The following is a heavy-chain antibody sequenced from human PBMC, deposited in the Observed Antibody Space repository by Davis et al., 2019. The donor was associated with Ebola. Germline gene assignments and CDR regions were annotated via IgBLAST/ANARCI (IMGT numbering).Heavy chain of an antibody. J-gene: IGHJ3*02. CDR2: IYYSGGT. Sequence: SETLSLTCAVSGDSIRDYYWSWFRQPPGKGLQWIGVIYYSGGTHYNPSLKSRVTMSVDTSENQFSLKLNSVTAEDTAIYYCARRERDAFDIWGQGAMVTVSS. CDR3: ARRERDAFDI. V-gene: IGHV4-59*08. CDR1: GDSIRDYY.